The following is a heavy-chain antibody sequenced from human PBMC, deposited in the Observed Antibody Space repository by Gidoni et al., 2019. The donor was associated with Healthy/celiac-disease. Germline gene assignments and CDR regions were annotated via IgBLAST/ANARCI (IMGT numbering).Heavy chain of an antibody. J-gene: IGHJ4*02. D-gene: IGHD5-18*01. V-gene: IGHV1-46*01. CDR3: AREYSGYSYGFDY. CDR2: IIPSGGST. CDR1: GYTFTSYY. Sequence: QVQLVQSGAEVKKPGATVKVSCKASGYTFTSYYMHWVLQAPGQGLEWMAIIIPSGGSTSYAQKFQDRVTMTRDTSTSTVYMELSSLRSEDTAVYYCAREYSGYSYGFDYWGQGTLVTVSS.